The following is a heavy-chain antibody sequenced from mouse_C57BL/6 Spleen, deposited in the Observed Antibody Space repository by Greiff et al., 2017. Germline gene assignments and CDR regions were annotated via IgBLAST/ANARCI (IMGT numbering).Heavy chain of an antibody. Sequence: VQLQQPGAELVKPGASVKLSCKASGYTFTSYWMHWVKQRPGRGLEWIGRIDPNSGGTKYNEKVKSKATLAVDKPSSTAYMQLSSLTSEDSAVYYCARGHDYDKGYAMYYWGQGTSVTVSS. J-gene: IGHJ4*01. CDR2: IDPNSGGT. CDR1: GYTFTSYW. CDR3: ARGHDYDKGYAMYY. D-gene: IGHD2-4*01. V-gene: IGHV1-72*01.